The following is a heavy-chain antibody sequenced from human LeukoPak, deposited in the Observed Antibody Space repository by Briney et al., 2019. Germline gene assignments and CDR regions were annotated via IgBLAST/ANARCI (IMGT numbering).Heavy chain of an antibody. CDR2: INTDGSST. CDR3: ARGYGERGYYYYGLDV. D-gene: IGHD4-17*01. V-gene: IGHV3-74*01. J-gene: IGHJ6*02. CDR1: GFTFSSYW. Sequence: GGSLRLSCAASGFTFSSYWMHWVRQAPGKGLVWVSHINTDGSSTSYADSVKGRFTVSRDNAKSTLYLQMNSLRAEDTAVYYCARGYGERGYYYYGLDVWGQGTTVTVSS.